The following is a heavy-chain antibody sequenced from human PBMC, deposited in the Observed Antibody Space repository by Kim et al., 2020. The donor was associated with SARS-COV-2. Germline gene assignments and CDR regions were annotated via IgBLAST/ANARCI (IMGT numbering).Heavy chain of an antibody. CDR3: ARDQGTYYDFWSGYYKHYYYGMDV. CDR2: IWYDGSNK. CDR1: GFTFSSYG. J-gene: IGHJ6*02. D-gene: IGHD3-3*01. V-gene: IGHV3-33*01. Sequence: GGSLRLSCAASGFTFSSYGMHWVRQAPGKGLEWVAVIWYDGSNKYYADSVKGRFTISRDNSKNTLYLQMNSLRAEDTAVYYCARDQGTYYDFWSGYYKHYYYGMDVWGQGTTVTVSS.